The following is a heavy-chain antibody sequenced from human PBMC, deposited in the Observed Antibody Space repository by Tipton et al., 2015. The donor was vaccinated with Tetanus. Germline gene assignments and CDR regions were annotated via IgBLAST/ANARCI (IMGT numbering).Heavy chain of an antibody. J-gene: IGHJ2*01. V-gene: IGHV5-10-1*01. D-gene: IGHD2-15*01. CDR1: GYSFTSYW. CDR3: ARSGEGYCSGGSCRRYFDL. CDR2: IDPSDSYT. Sequence: QLVQSGAEVKKPGEALRISCEGSGYSFTSYWISWVRQMPGEGLEWMGMIDPSDSYTNYRPSFQGQVTISADKSISTAYHQWSSLKASDTAMYYCARSGEGYCSGGSCRRYFDLWGRGTLVTVSS.